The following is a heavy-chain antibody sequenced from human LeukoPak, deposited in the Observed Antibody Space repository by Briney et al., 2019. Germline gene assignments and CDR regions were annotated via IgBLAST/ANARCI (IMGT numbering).Heavy chain of an antibody. CDR1: GGSISSGGYY. Sequence: SETLSLTCTVSGGSISSGGYYWSWIRQPPGKGLGWFGYICDSGSTYYNPSLKSRVTISVDTSKNQFSLKLSSVTAADTAVYYCARDRVGSGSYYPYYYGMDVWGQGTTVTVSS. J-gene: IGHJ6*02. CDR2: ICDSGST. V-gene: IGHV4-31*03. D-gene: IGHD3-10*01. CDR3: ARDRVGSGSYYPYYYGMDV.